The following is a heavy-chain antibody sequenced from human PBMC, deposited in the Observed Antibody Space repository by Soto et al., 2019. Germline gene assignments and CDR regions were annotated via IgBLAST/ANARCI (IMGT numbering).Heavy chain of an antibody. Sequence: QVQLVQSGAEVKKPGASVTVSCKASGYTFTNYGINWVRQAPGQGLEWMGWISAYSGHTNYAQKLQDRVTMTTDTSTSTAYMALRSLRSDDTAVSYCARRPHLADNVELDYWGQGTLVTVSS. D-gene: IGHD6-19*01. V-gene: IGHV1-18*01. CDR1: GYTFTNYG. CDR2: ISAYSGHT. CDR3: ARRPHLADNVELDY. J-gene: IGHJ4*02.